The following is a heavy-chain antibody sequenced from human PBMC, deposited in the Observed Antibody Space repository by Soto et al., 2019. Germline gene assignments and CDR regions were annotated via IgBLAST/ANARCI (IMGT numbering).Heavy chain of an antibody. CDR1: GGSISSGDYY. Sequence: SETLSLTCTVSGGSISSGDYYWSWIRQPPGKGLEWIGYIYYSGSTYYNPSLKSRVTISVDTSKNQFSLKLSSVTAADTAVYYCARQIAEYSSSSIWFDPWGQGTLVTVSS. D-gene: IGHD6-6*01. CDR3: ARQIAEYSSSSIWFDP. CDR2: IYYSGST. V-gene: IGHV4-30-4*01. J-gene: IGHJ5*02.